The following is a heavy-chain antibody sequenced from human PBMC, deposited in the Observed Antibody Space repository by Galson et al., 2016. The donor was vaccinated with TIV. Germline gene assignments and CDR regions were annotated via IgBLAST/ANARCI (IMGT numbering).Heavy chain of an antibody. V-gene: IGHV3-23*01. D-gene: IGHD6-19*01. Sequence: SLRLSCAASGFTFSKYGMAWVRQAPGQGPEWVSAIYYSGVNTYYADSVKGRFTISRDNSKNTLYLQMNSLRGEDTAVYYCARARYSNGRFTDFWGQGTLVTVSS. CDR3: ARARYSNGRFTDF. J-gene: IGHJ4*02. CDR1: GFTFSKYG. CDR2: IYYSGVNT.